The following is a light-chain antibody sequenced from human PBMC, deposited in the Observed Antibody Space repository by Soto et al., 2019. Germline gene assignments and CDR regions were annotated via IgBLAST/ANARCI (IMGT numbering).Light chain of an antibody. CDR1: QDIRYG. Sequence: AIQMTQSPSSLSASVGDRVTITCRASQDIRYGLSWYQQKPGKAPKLLTYAASSLQRGVPSRFSGSGSGTDFTLTISSLQPEDFATYSCLQHSSYPWTFGQGTKVDIK. CDR3: LQHSSYPWT. J-gene: IGKJ1*01. V-gene: IGKV1-6*01. CDR2: AAS.